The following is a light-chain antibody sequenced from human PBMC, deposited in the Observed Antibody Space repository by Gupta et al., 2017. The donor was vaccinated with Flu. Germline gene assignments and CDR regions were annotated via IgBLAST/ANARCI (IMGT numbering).Light chain of an antibody. CDR2: WAS. CDR1: QSVLYSSNNKNY. J-gene: IGKJ2*01. CDR3: RQYYSTPPYT. V-gene: IGKV4-1*01. Sequence: LGERATIDCKSSQSVLYSSNNKNYLAWYQQKPGQPPKLLIYWASTRESGVPDRCSGSGSGTDFTLTISSLQAEDVAVYYCRQYYSTPPYTFGQGTKLEIK.